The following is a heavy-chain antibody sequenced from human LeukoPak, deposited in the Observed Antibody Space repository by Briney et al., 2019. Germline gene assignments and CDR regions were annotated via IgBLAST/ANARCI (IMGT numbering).Heavy chain of an antibody. V-gene: IGHV4-39*07. CDR2: IYYGGST. CDR1: GGSISSSSYY. Sequence: SETLSLTCTVSGGSISSSSYYWGWTRQSPGKGLEWIGSIYYGGSTYYNPSLKSRVTISVDTSKNQFSLKLSSVTAADTAVYYCARERKVVAAAIDWFDPWGQGTLVTVSS. J-gene: IGHJ5*02. CDR3: ARERKVVAAAIDWFDP. D-gene: IGHD2-2*01.